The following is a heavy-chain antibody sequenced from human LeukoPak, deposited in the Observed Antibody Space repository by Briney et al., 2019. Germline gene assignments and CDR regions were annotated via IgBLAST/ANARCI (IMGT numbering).Heavy chain of an antibody. V-gene: IGHV4-59*12. CDR2: IYYSGST. Sequence: PSQTLSLTCTVSGGSISSYYWSWIRQPPGKGLEWVGYIYYSGSTNYNPSLKSRVTISVDTSKNQFSLKLNSVTAADTAVYYCAKDYYGSGSYDYWGQGTLVTVSS. CDR3: AKDYYGSGSYDY. J-gene: IGHJ4*02. CDR1: GGSISSYY. D-gene: IGHD3-10*01.